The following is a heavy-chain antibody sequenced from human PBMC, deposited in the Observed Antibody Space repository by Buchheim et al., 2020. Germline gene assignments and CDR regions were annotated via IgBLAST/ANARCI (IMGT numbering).Heavy chain of an antibody. V-gene: IGHV3-30*04. CDR2: ISYDGSNK. D-gene: IGHD4-17*01. CDR1: GFTFSSYA. CDR3: ARDGTTVTPFDY. J-gene: IGHJ4*02. Sequence: QVQLVESGGGVVQPGRSLRLSCAASGFTFSSYAMHWVRQAPGKGLEWVAVISYDGSNKYYADSVKGRFTISRDNSKNTLYLQMNSLRAEDTAVYYCARDGTTVTPFDYWGQGT.